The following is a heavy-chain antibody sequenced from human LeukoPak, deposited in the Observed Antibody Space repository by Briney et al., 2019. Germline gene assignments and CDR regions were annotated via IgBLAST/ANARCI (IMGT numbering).Heavy chain of an antibody. CDR1: GGSITSYY. J-gene: IGHJ6*03. D-gene: IGHD2-2*01. CDR2: IYYSGST. Sequence: SETLSLTCTVSGGSITSYYWSWIRQPPGKGLEWIGYIYYSGSTNYNPSLTSRVTISVDTSKNQFSLKLSSVTAADTAVYYCARSAAAATGYYYYYYYMDVWGKGTTVTVSS. V-gene: IGHV4-59*08. CDR3: ARSAAAATGYYYYYYYMDV.